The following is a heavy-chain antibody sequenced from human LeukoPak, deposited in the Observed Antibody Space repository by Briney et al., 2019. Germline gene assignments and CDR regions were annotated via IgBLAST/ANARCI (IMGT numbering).Heavy chain of an antibody. CDR2: INPNSGVT. Sequence: ASVKVSCKASGYTFTGYYMHWVRQAPGQGLERMGWINPNSGVTYYAQKFQGRVSMTRDTSISTAYMEVSRLRSDDSALYYCARDRVEMATISCFDYWGQGTLVTVSS. CDR3: ARDRVEMATISCFDY. V-gene: IGHV1-2*02. CDR1: GYTFTGYY. J-gene: IGHJ4*02. D-gene: IGHD5-24*01.